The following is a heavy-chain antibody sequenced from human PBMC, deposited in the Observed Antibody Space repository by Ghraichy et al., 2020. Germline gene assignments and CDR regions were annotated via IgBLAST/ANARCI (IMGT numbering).Heavy chain of an antibody. CDR2: IKQDGSEK. J-gene: IGHJ5*02. D-gene: IGHD2-2*01. V-gene: IGHV3-7*01. Sequence: GGSLRLSCAASGFTFSSYWMSWVRQAPGKGLEWVANIKQDGSEKYYVDSVKGRFTISRDNAKNSLYLQMNSLRAEDTAVYYCAREPGCSSTSCFNWFDPWGQGTLVTVSS. CDR1: GFTFSSYW. CDR3: AREPGCSSTSCFNWFDP.